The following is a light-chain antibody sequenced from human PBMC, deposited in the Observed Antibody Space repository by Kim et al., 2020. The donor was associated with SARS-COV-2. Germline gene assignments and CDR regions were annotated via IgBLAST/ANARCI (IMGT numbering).Light chain of an antibody. CDR3: QSYDSSHWV. V-gene: IGLV1-40*01. CDR1: SCNIGAGYD. J-gene: IGLJ3*02. CDR2: GNS. Sequence: PGQRFTIACTGSSCNIGAGYDVHWYQQLPGTAPKLLIYGNSNRPSGVPDRFSGSKSGTSASLAITGLQAEDEAAYYCQSYDSSHWVFGGGTQLTVL.